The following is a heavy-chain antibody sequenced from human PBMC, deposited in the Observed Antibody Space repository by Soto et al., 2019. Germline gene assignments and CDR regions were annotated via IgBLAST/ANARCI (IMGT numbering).Heavy chain of an antibody. CDR2: IIPIFGTA. CDR1: GGTFSSSA. J-gene: IGHJ6*02. D-gene: IGHD4-17*01. Sequence: QVQLVQSGAEVKKPGSSVKVSCKASGGTFSSSAISWVRQAPGQGLEWMGGIIPIFGTANYAQKFQGRVTITADESTSPAYMELSSLRSEDTAVYYCAGHGNHVSTYYYGRDVWGQGTTVTGSS. V-gene: IGHV1-69*12. CDR3: AGHGNHVSTYYYGRDV.